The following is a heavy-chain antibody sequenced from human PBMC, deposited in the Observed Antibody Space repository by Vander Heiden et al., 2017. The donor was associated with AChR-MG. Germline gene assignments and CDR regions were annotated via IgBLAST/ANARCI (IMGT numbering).Heavy chain of an antibody. Sequence: EVQLVESGGGLVKPGGSLRLSCAASGSTFSSYSMNWVRQAPGKGLEWVSSISSSSSYIYYADSVKGRFTISRDNAKNSLYLQMNSLRAEDTAVYYCARDILEYSSSSLGYWGQGTLVTVSS. CDR3: ARDILEYSSSSLGY. CDR1: GSTFSSYS. J-gene: IGHJ4*02. D-gene: IGHD6-6*01. CDR2: ISSSSSYI. V-gene: IGHV3-21*01.